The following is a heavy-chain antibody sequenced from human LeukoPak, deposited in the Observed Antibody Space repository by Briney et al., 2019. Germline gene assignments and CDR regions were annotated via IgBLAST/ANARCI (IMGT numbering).Heavy chain of an antibody. CDR2: IPYDGSNK. J-gene: IGHJ4*02. CDR3: ARGHTVTTFDY. Sequence: GGSLRLSCAASGFTFSSYAMHWVRQAPGKGLEWVAVIPYDGSNKYYADSVKGRFTISRDNSKNTLYLQMNSLRAEDTAVYYCARGHTVTTFDYWGQGTLVTVSS. CDR1: GFTFSSYA. V-gene: IGHV3-30*04. D-gene: IGHD4-17*01.